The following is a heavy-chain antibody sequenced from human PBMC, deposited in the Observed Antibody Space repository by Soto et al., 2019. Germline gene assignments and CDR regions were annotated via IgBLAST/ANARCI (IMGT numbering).Heavy chain of an antibody. J-gene: IGHJ3*02. V-gene: IGHV1-3*01. D-gene: IGHD5-18*01. Sequence: GASVKVSCKASGYTFTSYAMHWVRQAPGQRLEWMGWINAGNGNTKYSQKFQGRVTITRDTSASTAYMELSSLRSEDTAVYYCAINVMVTTVDAFDIWGQGTMVTVSS. CDR3: AINVMVTTVDAFDI. CDR2: INAGNGNT. CDR1: GYTFTSYA.